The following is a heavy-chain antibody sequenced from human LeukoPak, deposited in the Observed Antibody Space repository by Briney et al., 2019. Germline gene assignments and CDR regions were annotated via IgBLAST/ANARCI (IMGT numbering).Heavy chain of an antibody. D-gene: IGHD4/OR15-4a*01. CDR3: ATEGASSNAFAF. V-gene: IGHV3-66*01. J-gene: IGHJ3*01. CDR2: IYSGGST. CDR1: GFTVSSNY. Sequence: GGSLRLSCAASGFTVSSNYMSWVRQAPGKGLEWVSVIYSGGSTYYADSVKGRFTISRDNSKNTMYLQMNSLRVDDTAVYYCATEGASSNAFAFWGQGTKVAVAS.